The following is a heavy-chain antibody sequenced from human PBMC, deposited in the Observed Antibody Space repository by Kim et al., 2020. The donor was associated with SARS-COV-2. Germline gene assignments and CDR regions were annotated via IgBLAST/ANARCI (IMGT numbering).Heavy chain of an antibody. Sequence: SETLSLTCTVSGGSISSYYWSWIRQPPGKGLEWIGYIYYSGSTNYNPSLKSRVTISVDTSKNQFSLKLSSVTAADTAVYYCARGYDIRDAFDIWGQGTMVTVSS. V-gene: IGHV4-59*01. CDR1: GGSISSYY. D-gene: IGHD3-9*01. J-gene: IGHJ3*02. CDR2: IYYSGST. CDR3: ARGYDIRDAFDI.